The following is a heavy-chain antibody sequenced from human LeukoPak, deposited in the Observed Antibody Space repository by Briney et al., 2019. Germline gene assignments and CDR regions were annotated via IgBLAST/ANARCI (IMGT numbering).Heavy chain of an antibody. D-gene: IGHD6-13*01. J-gene: IGHJ4*02. CDR1: GYTFTSYD. CDR3: AGGDSSSHFDY. Sequence: ASVKVSCKASGYTFTSYDINWVRQATGQGLEWMGWMNPDSGNTGYAQKSQGRVTMTRNTSISTAYMELSSLRSEDTAVYYCAGGDSSSHFDYWGQGTLVTVSS. V-gene: IGHV1-8*01. CDR2: MNPDSGNT.